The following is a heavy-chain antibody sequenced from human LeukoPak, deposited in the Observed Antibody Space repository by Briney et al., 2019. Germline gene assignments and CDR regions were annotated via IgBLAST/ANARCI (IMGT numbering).Heavy chain of an antibody. J-gene: IGHJ5*02. CDR2: INTKSGRT. V-gene: IGHV1-2*02. Sequence: ASVKVSCKTSGYSFTDYYIHWVRQAPGQGLEWMGWINTKSGRTSSARKFQGRVTMTRDPSVTTVYMDMAWLTSDDTAIYFCARADFIDAGPYLIGPWGQGTLVTVSS. CDR3: ARADFIDAGPYLIGP. D-gene: IGHD3-3*01. CDR1: GYSFTDYY.